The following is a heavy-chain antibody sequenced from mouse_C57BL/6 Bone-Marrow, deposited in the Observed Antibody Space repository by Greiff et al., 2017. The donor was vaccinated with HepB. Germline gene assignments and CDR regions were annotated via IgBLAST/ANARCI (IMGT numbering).Heavy chain of an antibody. V-gene: IGHV1-42*01. J-gene: IGHJ3*01. Sequence: VQLQQSGPELVKPGASVKISCKASGYSFTGYYMNWVKQSPEKSLEWIGEINPSTGGTTYNQKFKAKATLTVDKSSSTAYMQLKSLTSEDSAVYYCARENYGNYAWFAYWGQGTLVTVSA. CDR3: ARENYGNYAWFAY. CDR1: GYSFTGYY. D-gene: IGHD2-1*01. CDR2: INPSTGGT.